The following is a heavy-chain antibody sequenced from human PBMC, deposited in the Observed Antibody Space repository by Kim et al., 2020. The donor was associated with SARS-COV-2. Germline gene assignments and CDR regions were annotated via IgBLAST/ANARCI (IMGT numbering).Heavy chain of an antibody. CDR1: GGTISSSSYY. J-gene: IGHJ6*02. CDR2: IYYSGST. D-gene: IGHD3-9*01. Sequence: SETLSLTCTVSGGTISSSSYYWGWIRQPPGKGLEWIGSIYYSGSTYYNPSLKSRVTISVDTSKNQFSLKLSSVTAADTAVYYCARHSDIFTGYDYGMDVWGQGTTVTVSS. V-gene: IGHV4-39*01. CDR3: ARHSDIFTGYDYGMDV.